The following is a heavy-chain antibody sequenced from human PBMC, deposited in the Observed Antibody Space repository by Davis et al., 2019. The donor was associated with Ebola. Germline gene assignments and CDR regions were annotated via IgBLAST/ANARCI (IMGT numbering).Heavy chain of an antibody. CDR1: GGSFSGYY. V-gene: IGHV4-34*01. CDR3: ARGRVAVLVPAADNYHYYMDV. Sequence: MPSETLSLTCAVYGGSFSGYYWSCIRQPPGQGLEWIGEINHSGRTNYKPSLKSRVTISADTSKNQFSLKLSSVTAADTAMYYCARGRVAVLVPAADNYHYYMDVWGKGTTVTVSS. J-gene: IGHJ6*03. CDR2: INHSGRT. D-gene: IGHD2-2*01.